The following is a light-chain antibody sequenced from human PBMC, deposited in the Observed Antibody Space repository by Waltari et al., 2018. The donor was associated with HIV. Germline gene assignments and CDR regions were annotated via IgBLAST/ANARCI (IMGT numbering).Light chain of an antibody. CDR2: GAS. Sequence: EIVLTQSPGTLSLSPGQRATLSCRASQSVSSTYLAWYQQRAGQAPRLLIYGASNRATGIPDRFSGSGSGTAFTLTISRLEPEDFAVYYCQQYGTSPPWTFGQGTKVEIK. CDR1: QSVSSTY. J-gene: IGKJ1*01. V-gene: IGKV3-20*01. CDR3: QQYGTSPPWT.